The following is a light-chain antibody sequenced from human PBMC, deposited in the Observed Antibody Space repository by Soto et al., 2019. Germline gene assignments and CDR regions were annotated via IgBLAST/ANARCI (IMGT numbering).Light chain of an antibody. J-gene: IGKJ1*01. CDR3: LQHNSYPWT. Sequence: DIQMTQSPSSLSGSVGDRVTITCLASQSITSYLNWYQQKPGKAPKLLIYAASSLQSGVPSRFSGSGSGTEFTLTISSLQPEDFATYYCLQHNSYPWTFGQGTKVDIK. CDR2: AAS. CDR1: QSITSY. V-gene: IGKV1-17*01.